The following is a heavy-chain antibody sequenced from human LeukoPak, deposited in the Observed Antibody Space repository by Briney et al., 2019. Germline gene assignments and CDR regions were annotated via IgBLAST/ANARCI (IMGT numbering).Heavy chain of an antibody. CDR1: RFTFSNYW. Sequence: GGSLRLSCVASRFTFSNYWMSWVRQAPGKGLEWVANINQDGSKKRYADSMKGRFTISRDNAKESLYLQLNSLRAEDTAVYYCAKWGPYCVGVYCPVLDSWGQGTLVTVSS. J-gene: IGHJ4*02. V-gene: IGHV3-7*01. CDR2: INQDGSKK. CDR3: AKWGPYCVGVYCPVLDS. D-gene: IGHD2-21*01.